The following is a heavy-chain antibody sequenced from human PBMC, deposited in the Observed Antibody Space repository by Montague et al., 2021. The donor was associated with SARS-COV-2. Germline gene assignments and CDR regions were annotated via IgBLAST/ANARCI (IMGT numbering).Heavy chain of an antibody. D-gene: IGHD3-10*01. CDR2: INHSGST. V-gene: IGHV4-34*01. J-gene: IGHJ3*02. Sequence: ETRSLTCAVYGGSFSGYYWSWIRQPPGKGLEWIGEINHSGSTNYNPSLKGRVTISVDTSKNQFSLKLSSVTAADTAVYYCAIPMVRGFSRAFDIWGQGTMVTVSS. CDR1: GGSFSGYY. CDR3: AIPMVRGFSRAFDI.